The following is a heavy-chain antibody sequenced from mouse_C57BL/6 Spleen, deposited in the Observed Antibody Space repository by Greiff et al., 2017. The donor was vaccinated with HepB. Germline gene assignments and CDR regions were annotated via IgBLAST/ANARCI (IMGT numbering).Heavy chain of an antibody. CDR2: IYPRSGNT. V-gene: IGHV1-81*01. J-gene: IGHJ1*03. D-gene: IGHD1-1*01. CDR1: GYTFTSYG. CDR3: ARDYGSRYPWYFDV. Sequence: QVQLQQSGAELARPGASVKLSCKASGYTFTSYGISWVKQRTGQGLEWIGEIYPRSGNTYYNEKFKGKATLTADKSSSTAYMELRSLTSEDSAVYFCARDYGSRYPWYFDVWGTGTTVTVSS.